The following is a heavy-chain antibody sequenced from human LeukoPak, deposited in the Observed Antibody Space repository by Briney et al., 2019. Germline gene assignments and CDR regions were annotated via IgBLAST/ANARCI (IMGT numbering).Heavy chain of an antibody. Sequence: PSETLSLTCTVSGGSISSSSYYWGWIRQPPGKGLEWIGSIYYSGSTYYNPSLKSRVTISVDTSKNQFSLKLSSVTAADTAVYYCARVWLNIVVGYWGQGTLVTVSS. V-gene: IGHV4-39*07. J-gene: IGHJ4*02. D-gene: IGHD5-12*01. CDR3: ARVWLNIVVGY. CDR1: GGSISSSSYY. CDR2: IYYSGST.